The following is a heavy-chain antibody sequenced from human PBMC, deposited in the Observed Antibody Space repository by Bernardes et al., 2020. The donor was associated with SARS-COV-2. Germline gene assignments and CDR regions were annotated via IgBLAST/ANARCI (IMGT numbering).Heavy chain of an antibody. CDR2: INHSGST. CDR1: GGSFSGYY. D-gene: IGHD4-17*01. V-gene: IGHV4-34*01. Sequence: SETLSLTCAVYGGSFSGYYWSWIRQPPGKGLEWIGEINHSGSTNYNPSLKSRVTISVDTSKNQFSLKLSSVTAADTAVYYCARGPWRNYGGNSRSPLAYWGQGTLVTVSS. J-gene: IGHJ4*02. CDR3: ARGPWRNYGGNSRSPLAY.